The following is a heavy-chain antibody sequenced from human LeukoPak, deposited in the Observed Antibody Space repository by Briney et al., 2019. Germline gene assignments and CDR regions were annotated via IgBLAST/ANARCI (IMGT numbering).Heavy chain of an antibody. CDR1: GFTFSSYA. J-gene: IGHJ3*02. CDR3: ARDQEQWLVGSAFDI. Sequence: TGGSLRLSCAASGFTFSSYAMSWVRQAPGKGLEWVSAISGSGGSTYYADSVKGRFTISRDNAKNSLYLQMNGLRAEDTAVYYCARDQEQWLVGSAFDIWGQGTMVTVSS. V-gene: IGHV3-23*01. CDR2: ISGSGGST. D-gene: IGHD6-19*01.